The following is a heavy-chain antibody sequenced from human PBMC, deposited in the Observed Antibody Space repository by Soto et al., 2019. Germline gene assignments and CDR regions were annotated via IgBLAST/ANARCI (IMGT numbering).Heavy chain of an antibody. D-gene: IGHD6-13*01. CDR1: VGSINSSSYY. J-gene: IGHJ4*02. Sequence: SETLSLTCTVSVGSINSSSYYWSWIWQPPGKGLEWIGYIYYSGSTNYNPSLKSRVTISVDTSKNQFSLKLTSVTAADTAVYYCARSRSSSWPRGYWGQGTLVTVSS. CDR3: ARSRSSSWPRGY. V-gene: IGHV4-61*01. CDR2: IYYSGST.